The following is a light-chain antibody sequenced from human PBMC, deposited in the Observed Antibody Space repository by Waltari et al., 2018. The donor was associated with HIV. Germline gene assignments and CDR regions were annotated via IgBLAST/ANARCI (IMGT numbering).Light chain of an antibody. CDR2: WAS. J-gene: IGKJ2*01. Sequence: DIVMTQSPESLAVSLGERATIKCKSSQTIFYKSNNKNYLAWYQRKPGQSPKLLVSWASNREFGVPDRFSGSGSGTDFTLTISSLQAEDVAVYYCQQFYRTPYTFGQGTRLEFK. V-gene: IGKV4-1*01. CDR1: QTIFYKSNNKNY. CDR3: QQFYRTPYT.